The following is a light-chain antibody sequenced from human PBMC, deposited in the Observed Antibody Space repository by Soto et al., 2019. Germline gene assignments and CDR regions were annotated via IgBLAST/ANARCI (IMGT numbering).Light chain of an antibody. CDR3: QRYGGSPPYT. CDR2: DAS. CDR1: ENIYTSY. J-gene: IGKJ2*01. V-gene: IGKV3-20*01. Sequence: VLTQSPGTLSLSPGARATLSCSASENIYTSYVAWFQQRPGQPPRLLIYDASSRAAGVPDRFSGSGSGTDFTLTISRLEPEDFALYYCQRYGGSPPYTFGQGTKVEIK.